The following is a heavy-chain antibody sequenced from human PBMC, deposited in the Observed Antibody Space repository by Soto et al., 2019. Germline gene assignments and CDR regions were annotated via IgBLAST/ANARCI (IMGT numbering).Heavy chain of an antibody. Sequence: GTLRLTCAGSGCTLSGYYFDWVRQAPGKGLEWVGRSRDKAQGYSTAYAATVKARFTTSSDDSNNSRYLQMTAPKTEDSAVEYSVRTVYSTDGRDYTHGVDDWGHGTMVTVSS. CDR1: GCTLSGYY. J-gene: IGHJ1*01. D-gene: IGHD4-4*01. CDR2: SRDKAQGYST. V-gene: IGHV3-72*01. CDR3: VRTVYSTDGRDYTHGVDD.